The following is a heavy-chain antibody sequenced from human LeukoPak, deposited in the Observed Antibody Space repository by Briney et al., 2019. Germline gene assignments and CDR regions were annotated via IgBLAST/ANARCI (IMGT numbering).Heavy chain of an antibody. J-gene: IGHJ6*02. CDR3: SRLPAAHYYYYYGMDV. D-gene: IGHD2-2*01. CDR1: GFTFSSYA. CDR2: ISRSSSYI. Sequence: GGSLRLSCAASGFTFSSYAMSWVRQAPGKGLEWVSSISRSSSYIYYADSVKGRFTISRDDAKNSLYLQMNSLRAEDTAVYYCSRLPAAHYYYYYGMDVWGQGTTVTVSS. V-gene: IGHV3-21*01.